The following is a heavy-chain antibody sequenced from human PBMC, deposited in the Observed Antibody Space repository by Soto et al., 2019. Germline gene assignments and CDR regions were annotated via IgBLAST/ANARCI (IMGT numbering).Heavy chain of an antibody. CDR2: LSGSGGTT. CDR1: GFTFSTYA. V-gene: IGHV3-23*01. J-gene: IGHJ6*02. D-gene: IGHD4-4*01. CDR3: ARYSMFMHGGVRYGMDV. Sequence: EVQLLESGGGLVQPGGSLRLSCAASGFTFSTYAMSWVRQAPGKGLEWVSTLSGSGGTTYYADSVKGRFTISRDNSQNTLYLQKSRLRAEGTAVFFCARYSMFMHGGVRYGMDVWGQGTTVTVSS.